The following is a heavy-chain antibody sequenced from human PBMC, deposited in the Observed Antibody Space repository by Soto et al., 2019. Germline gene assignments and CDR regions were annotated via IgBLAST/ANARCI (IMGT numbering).Heavy chain of an antibody. V-gene: IGHV4-59*12. Sequence: SETLSLTCTVSGGSISSYYWSWIRQPPGKGLEWIGYIYYSGSTNYNPSLKSRVTISVDTSKNQFSLKLSSVTAADTAVYYCARGLIAAAGNYWFDPWGQGTLVTVSS. CDR3: ARGLIAAAGNYWFDP. CDR2: IYYSGST. CDR1: GGSISSYY. J-gene: IGHJ5*02. D-gene: IGHD6-13*01.